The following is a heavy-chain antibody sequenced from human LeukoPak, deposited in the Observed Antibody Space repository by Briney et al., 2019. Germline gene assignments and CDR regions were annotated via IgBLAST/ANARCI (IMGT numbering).Heavy chain of an antibody. J-gene: IGHJ4*02. CDR2: IYYSGST. D-gene: IGHD2/OR15-2a*01. V-gene: IGHV4-59*01. CDR3: ARGRSMAPGRLDY. CDR1: GGSISSYY. Sequence: SSETLSLTCTVSGGSISSYYWSWIRQPPGKGLEWIGYIYYSGSTNYNPSLKSRVTISVDTSKNQFSLKLSSVTAADTAVYYCARGRSMAPGRLDYWGQGTLVTVSS.